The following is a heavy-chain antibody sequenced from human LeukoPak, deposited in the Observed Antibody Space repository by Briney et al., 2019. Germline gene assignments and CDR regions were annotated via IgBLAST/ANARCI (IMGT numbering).Heavy chain of an antibody. CDR3: ARKNYDLDI. J-gene: IGHJ3*02. Sequence: SETLSLTCTVSGGSISSYYWSWIRQPPGKGLEWIGYIYTSGSTNYNPSLKSRVTISVDTSKNQFSLKLSSVTAADTAVYYCARKNYDLDIWGQGTMVTVPS. V-gene: IGHV4-4*09. CDR2: IYTSGST. D-gene: IGHD3-3*01. CDR1: GGSISSYY.